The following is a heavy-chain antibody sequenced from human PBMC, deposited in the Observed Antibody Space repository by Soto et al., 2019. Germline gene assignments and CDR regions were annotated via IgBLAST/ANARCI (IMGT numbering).Heavy chain of an antibody. D-gene: IGHD5-18*01. V-gene: IGHV4-39*01. J-gene: IGHJ6*02. CDR3: ACIFSGGYGYGFYYYGMDV. CDR2: IYYSGST. CDR1: GGSISSSSYY. Sequence: PSETLSLTCTFSGGSISSSSYYWGWIRQPPGKGLEWIGSIYYSGSTYYNPSLKSRGTISVDTSKNQFSLKLSSVTAADTAVYYCACIFSGGYGYGFYYYGMDVWVQGTTVT.